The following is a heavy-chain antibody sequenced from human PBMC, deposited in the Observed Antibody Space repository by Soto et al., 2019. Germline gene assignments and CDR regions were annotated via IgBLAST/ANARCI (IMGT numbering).Heavy chain of an antibody. CDR3: ARSAIATHWFFDL. J-gene: IGHJ2*01. V-gene: IGHV4-39*01. D-gene: IGHD5-18*01. Sequence: SETLSLTCSVSGGPISSSSYYWGWIRQAPGKGLEWLTTIYYTGYTYHNPSLKSHFTISVDTSKDQFSLELTSVTAADTALYYCARSAIATHWFFDLWGRGTLVTVSS. CDR2: IYYTGYT. CDR1: GGPISSSSYY.